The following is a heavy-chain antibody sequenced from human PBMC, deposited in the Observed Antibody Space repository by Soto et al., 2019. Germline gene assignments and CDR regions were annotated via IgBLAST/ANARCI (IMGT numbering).Heavy chain of an antibody. D-gene: IGHD6-13*01. J-gene: IGHJ6*02. Sequence: GASLKISCKGSGYSFTSYWIGWVRQMPGKGLKWMEIIYPGDSDTRYSPSFQGQVTISADKSISTAYLQWSSLKASDTAMYYCARHRRDSSSWNLYYYYGMDVWGQGTTVTVSS. CDR2: IYPGDSDT. CDR1: GYSFTSYW. CDR3: ARHRRDSSSWNLYYYYGMDV. V-gene: IGHV5-51*01.